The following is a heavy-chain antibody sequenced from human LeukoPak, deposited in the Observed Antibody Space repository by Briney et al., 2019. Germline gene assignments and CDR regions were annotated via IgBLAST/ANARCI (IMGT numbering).Heavy chain of an antibody. V-gene: IGHV3-15*01. CDR2: IKSEGEGATT. D-gene: IGHD3-3*02. Sequence: GGSLRLSWVSSGFTIGTAWMSWVRQAPGKGLEWLGHIKSEGEGATTDYAAPAEGRFAISRDDSKNMIYLQMSSLKIDDTAIYYCIAHFPYFYGFDVWGKGTTVTVSS. J-gene: IGHJ6*04. CDR1: GFTIGTAW. CDR3: IAHFPYFYGFDV.